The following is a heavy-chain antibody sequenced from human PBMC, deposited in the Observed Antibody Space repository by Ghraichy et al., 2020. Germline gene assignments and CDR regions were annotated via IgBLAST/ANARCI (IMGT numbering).Heavy chain of an antibody. CDR2: IYYSGST. V-gene: IGHV4-59*01. CDR3: ARSPTVHLKYYGMDV. D-gene: IGHD4-17*01. Sequence: SETLSLTCTVSGGSISSYYWSWIRQPPGKGLEWIGYIYYSGSTNYNPSLKSRVTISVDTSKNQFSLKLSSVTAADTAVYYCARSPTVHLKYYGMDVWGQGTTVTVSS. J-gene: IGHJ6*02. CDR1: GGSISSYY.